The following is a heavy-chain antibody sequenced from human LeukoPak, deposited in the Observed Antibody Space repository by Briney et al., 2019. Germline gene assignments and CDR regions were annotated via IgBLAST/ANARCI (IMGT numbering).Heavy chain of an antibody. CDR2: ISGSGGST. Sequence: PGGSLDPSWAASGFPFSGLALSWVGQAPGKGLEWVSAISGSGGSTYYADSVKGRFTISRDNSKNTLYLQMNSLRAEDTAVYYCAKEPVWGQGTLVTVSS. CDR3: AKEPV. CDR1: GFPFSGLA. V-gene: IGHV3-23*01. J-gene: IGHJ4*02.